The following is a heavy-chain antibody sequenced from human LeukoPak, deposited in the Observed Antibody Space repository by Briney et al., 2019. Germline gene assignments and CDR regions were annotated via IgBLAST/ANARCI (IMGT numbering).Heavy chain of an antibody. J-gene: IGHJ4*02. D-gene: IGHD5-18*01. CDR2: IYHSGST. CDR1: GGSISSGGYY. Sequence: TLSLTCTVSGGSISSGGYYWSWIRQPPGKGLEWIGYIYHSGSTYYNPSLKSRVTISVDRSKNQFSLKLSSLTAADTAVYYCARTRTAMVPFDYWGQGTLVTVSS. CDR3: ARTRTAMVPFDY. V-gene: IGHV4-30-2*01.